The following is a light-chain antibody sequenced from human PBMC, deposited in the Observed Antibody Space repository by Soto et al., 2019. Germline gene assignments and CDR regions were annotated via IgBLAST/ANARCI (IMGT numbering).Light chain of an antibody. V-gene: IGKV3-20*01. J-gene: IGKJ1*01. Sequence: EIVLTQSPGTLSLSPGERATLSCRASQSVSSDYFAWYQQKRGQAPRLLIYAASSRATGLPDRFSGSGSGTDFTLTISRLEPEDFAVYCCQQYVRSPWTFGQGTKVEIK. CDR2: AAS. CDR3: QQYVRSPWT. CDR1: QSVSSDY.